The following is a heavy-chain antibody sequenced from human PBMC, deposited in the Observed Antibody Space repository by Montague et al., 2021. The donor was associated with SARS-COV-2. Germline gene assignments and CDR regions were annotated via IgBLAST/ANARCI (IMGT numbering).Heavy chain of an antibody. CDR3: ARDSRIVGATGGMDV. CDR2: IKPDGGEK. J-gene: IGHJ6*02. Sequence: SLRLSCAASGFTFSSYWMSWVRQTPGTGLEWVANIKPDGGEKHYXXSLKGRFTISRDNAKNSLNLQMDSLRAEDTALYYCARDSRIVGATGGMDVWGQGTTVIVSS. V-gene: IGHV3-7*03. D-gene: IGHD1-26*01. CDR1: GFTFSSYW.